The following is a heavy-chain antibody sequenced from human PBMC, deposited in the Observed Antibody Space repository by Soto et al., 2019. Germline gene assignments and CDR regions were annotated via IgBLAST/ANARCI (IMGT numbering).Heavy chain of an antibody. V-gene: IGHV3-7*01. CDR2: IKQGGNEK. D-gene: IGHD3-16*01. J-gene: IGHJ6*02. CDR1: GFSFSTYL. Sequence: GGSRRRSCAASGFSFSTYLMSWVRQAPGKGLEWVANIKQGGNEKFYVDSVKGRFTISRDNDKKSLYLQMDSLRVEDTAVYYCVGALTYEVPYYYYGMDVWGQGTTVTVSS. CDR3: VGALTYEVPYYYYGMDV.